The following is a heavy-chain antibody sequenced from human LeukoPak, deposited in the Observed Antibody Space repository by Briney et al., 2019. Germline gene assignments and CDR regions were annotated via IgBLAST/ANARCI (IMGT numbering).Heavy chain of an antibody. Sequence: GGSLRLSCAASGFTFSSYWMNWVRQAPGKGLEWVANIKQDGSEKYYVDSVKGRFTISRDNAKNSLYLQMNSLRAEDTAVYYCARDPYAEYSYGTNYFDYWGQGTLVTVSS. CDR1: GFTFSSYW. CDR3: ARDPYAEYSYGTNYFDY. J-gene: IGHJ4*02. D-gene: IGHD5-18*01. V-gene: IGHV3-7*03. CDR2: IKQDGSEK.